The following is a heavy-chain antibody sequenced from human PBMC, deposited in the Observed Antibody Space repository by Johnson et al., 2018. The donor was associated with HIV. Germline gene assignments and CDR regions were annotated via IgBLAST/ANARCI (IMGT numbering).Heavy chain of an antibody. CDR3: ARDAGENAFDI. V-gene: IGHV3-7*05. CDR2: IKQAGSEK. D-gene: IGHD7-27*01. Sequence: VQLVESGGGVVRPGGSLRLSCAASGFTFDDYGMSWVRQAPGKGLEWVANIKQAGSEKYYVDSVKGRFTISRDNAKNSLYLQMNSLSAEDTALYYCARDAGENAFDIWGQGTMVTVSS. J-gene: IGHJ3*02. CDR1: GFTFDDYG.